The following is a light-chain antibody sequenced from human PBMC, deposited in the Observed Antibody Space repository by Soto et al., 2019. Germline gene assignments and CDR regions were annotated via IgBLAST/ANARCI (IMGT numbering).Light chain of an antibody. V-gene: IGKV3-11*01. CDR1: QRLSTY. J-gene: IGKJ2*01. Sequence: DIVLTQSPATLSLSPGERATLSCRASQRLSTYLAWYQQKPGQAPRLLIYDTSKRATGVPTRFSGSVSGTDAPLTISRPEPEDFTIYDCQQRSNWTPVYTFGQGTKLEIK. CDR3: QQRSNWTPVYT. CDR2: DTS.